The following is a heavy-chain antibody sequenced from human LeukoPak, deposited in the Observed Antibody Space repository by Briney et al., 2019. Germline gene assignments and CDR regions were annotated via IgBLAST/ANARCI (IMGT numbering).Heavy chain of an antibody. CDR2: IYNRWST. Sequence: PSQTLSLTFTVSGGSISSGSYHGSWIRQPAGKGLEWIGRIYNRWSTNYNPSLKSRVTISVDTSKNQFSLKLSSVTAADTAVYYCARVLELGVVNLGAQYYYYYMDVWGKGTTVTVSS. CDR1: GGSISSGSYH. V-gene: IGHV4-61*02. CDR3: ARVLELGVVNLGAQYYYYYMDV. J-gene: IGHJ6*03. D-gene: IGHD3-3*01.